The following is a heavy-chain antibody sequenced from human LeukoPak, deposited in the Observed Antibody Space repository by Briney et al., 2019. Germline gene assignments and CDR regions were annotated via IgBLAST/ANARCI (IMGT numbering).Heavy chain of an antibody. J-gene: IGHJ4*02. V-gene: IGHV4-59*11. CDR2: IYYSGST. Sequence: SETLSLTCTVSGGSISSHYWSWIRQPPGKGLEWIGYIYYSGSTNYNPSLKSRVTISVDTSKNQFSLKLSSVTAADTAVYYCARLTRLSTSPDRYYLDYWGQGTLVTVSS. D-gene: IGHD6-6*01. CDR3: ARLTRLSTSPDRYYLDY. CDR1: GGSISSHY.